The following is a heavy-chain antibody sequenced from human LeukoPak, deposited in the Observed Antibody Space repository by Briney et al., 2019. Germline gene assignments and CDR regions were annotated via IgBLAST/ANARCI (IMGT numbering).Heavy chain of an antibody. D-gene: IGHD2-2*01. Sequence: GRSLRLSCAASGFTFSSYAMHWVRQAPGKGLEGVAVISYDRSNKYYADSVRGRFTISRDNSIKTRYLQMNSLKAEDTAVYYCARDSAQVVVEPGGTLDPWGQGTLVTVSS. CDR1: GFTFSSYA. V-gene: IGHV3-30-3*01. J-gene: IGHJ5*02. CDR3: ARDSAQVVVEPGGTLDP. CDR2: ISYDRSNK.